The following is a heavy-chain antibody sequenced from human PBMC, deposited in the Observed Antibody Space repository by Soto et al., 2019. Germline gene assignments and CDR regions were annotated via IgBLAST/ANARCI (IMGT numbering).Heavy chain of an antibody. Sequence: PSETLSLTCAVYGGSFSGYYWSWIRQPPGKGLEWVSAISGSGGSTYYADSVKGRFTISRDNSKNTLYLQMNSLRAEDTAVYSCAKDTYSGSYYSQNYWGQGTLVTVSS. CDR1: GGSFSGYY. V-gene: IGHV3-23*01. J-gene: IGHJ4*02. D-gene: IGHD1-26*01. CDR3: AKDTYSGSYYSQNY. CDR2: ISGSGGST.